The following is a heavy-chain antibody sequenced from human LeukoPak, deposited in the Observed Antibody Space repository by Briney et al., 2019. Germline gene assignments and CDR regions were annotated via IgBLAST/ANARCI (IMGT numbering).Heavy chain of an antibody. J-gene: IGHJ4*02. CDR1: GFTVSTNS. Sequence: GGSLRLSCAASGFTVSTNSMSWVRQAPGKGLEWVSAISVIGGSTYYADSVKGRFTSSRDNSKNTLYLQMNSLRAEDTAVYYCAKGGWLEYWGQGTLVTVSS. D-gene: IGHD6-19*01. CDR2: ISVIGGST. V-gene: IGHV3-23*01. CDR3: AKGGWLEY.